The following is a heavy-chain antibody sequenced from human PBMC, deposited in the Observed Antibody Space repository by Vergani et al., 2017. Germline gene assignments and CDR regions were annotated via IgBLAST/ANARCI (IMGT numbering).Heavy chain of an antibody. CDR3: ARATGPSNYGQLVLYYYYMDV. V-gene: IGHV3-53*02. CDR1: GFTVSSNY. D-gene: IGHD6-6*01. J-gene: IGHJ6*03. CDR2: IYSGVST. Sequence: EVQLVETGGGLIQPGGSLRLSCAASGFTVSSNYMSWVRQAPGKGLEWVSVIYSGVSTYYADSVKGRFTISRDNSKNKLYLQMNSLGAEDTAVYYCARATGPSNYGQLVLYYYYMDVWGKGTTVTVSS.